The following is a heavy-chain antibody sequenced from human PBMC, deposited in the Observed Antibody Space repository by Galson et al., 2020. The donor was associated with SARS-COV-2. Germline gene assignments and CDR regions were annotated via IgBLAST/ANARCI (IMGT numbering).Heavy chain of an antibody. CDR1: GFTFSSYW. CDR2: INSDGSST. CDR3: ARGATEPEYGDMDDYYYHYGMDA. J-gene: IGHJ6*04. D-gene: IGHD4-17*01. Sequence: GGSLRLSCAASGFTFSSYWMHWVRQAPGKGLVWVSRINSDGSSTSYADSVKGRFTISRDNAKNTLYLQMNSLRAEDTAVYYCARGATEPEYGDMDDYYYHYGMDAWGTGATVAVSS. V-gene: IGHV3-74*01.